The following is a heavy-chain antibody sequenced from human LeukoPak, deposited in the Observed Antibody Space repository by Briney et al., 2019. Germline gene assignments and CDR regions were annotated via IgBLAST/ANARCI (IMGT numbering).Heavy chain of an antibody. D-gene: IGHD5-12*01. J-gene: IGHJ6*03. V-gene: IGHV1-2*02. CDR2: INPNSGGT. CDR3: ARGPPWNYYYYMDV. Sequence: GASVKVSCKASGYTFTGYYMHWVRQAPGQGLEWMGWINPNSGGTNYAQKFQGRVTMTRDTSISTAYMELSRLRSDDTAVYYCARGPPWNYYYYMDVWGTGTTVTVSS. CDR1: GYTFTGYY.